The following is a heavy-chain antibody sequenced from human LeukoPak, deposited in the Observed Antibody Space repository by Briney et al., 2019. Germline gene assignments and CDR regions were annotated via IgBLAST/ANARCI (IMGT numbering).Heavy chain of an antibody. CDR1: GYSFTSYW. D-gene: IGHD3-10*01. Sequence: GESLKISCKGSGYSFTSYWIGWVRQMPGKGLEWMGITYPGDSDTRYSPSFQGQVAISADKSISTAYLQWSSLKASDTAMYYCARQRPMVRGVISGFDYWGQGTLVTVSS. CDR2: TYPGDSDT. V-gene: IGHV5-51*01. J-gene: IGHJ4*02. CDR3: ARQRPMVRGVISGFDY.